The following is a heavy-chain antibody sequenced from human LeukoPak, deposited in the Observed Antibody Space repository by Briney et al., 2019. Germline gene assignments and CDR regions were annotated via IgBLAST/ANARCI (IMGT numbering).Heavy chain of an antibody. D-gene: IGHD4-23*01. Sequence: GRSLRLSCAASGFTFSSYGMHWVRQAPGKGLEWVAVIWYDGSNKYYADSVKGRFTISRDNSKNTLYLQMNSLRAEDTAVCYCARDGDYGGNEDYWGQGTLVTVSS. CDR2: IWYDGSNK. V-gene: IGHV3-33*01. J-gene: IGHJ4*02. CDR3: ARDGDYGGNEDY. CDR1: GFTFSSYG.